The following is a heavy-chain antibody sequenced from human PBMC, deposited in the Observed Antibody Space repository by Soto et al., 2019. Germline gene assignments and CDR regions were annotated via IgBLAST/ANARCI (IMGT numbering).Heavy chain of an antibody. V-gene: IGHV4-4*07. D-gene: IGHD1-1*01. CDR1: GASISGFY. CDR3: VRDGTKTLRDWLDP. Sequence: PSETLSLTCTVSGASISGFYWSWTRKSAGKGLEWIGRIYATGTTDHNPSLKSRVMMSVDTSKKQFSLKLRSVTAADTAVYYCVRDGTKTLRDWLDPWGQGISVTVSS. CDR2: IYATGTT. J-gene: IGHJ5*02.